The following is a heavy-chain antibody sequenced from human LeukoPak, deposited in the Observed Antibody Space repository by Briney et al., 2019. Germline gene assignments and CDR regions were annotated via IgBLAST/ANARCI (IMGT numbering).Heavy chain of an antibody. CDR3: ARVTSSGYYSSYFDL. J-gene: IGHJ2*01. V-gene: IGHV4-34*01. CDR1: GGSYSGYY. D-gene: IGHD3-22*01. CDR2: INHSGST. Sequence: SETLSLTCAAYGGSYSGYYWSLIRQPAGKGLEWIGEINHSGSTNYNPSLKSRVTISVDTSKNQFSLKLSSVTTADTAVYYCARVTSSGYYSSYFDLWGRGTLVTVSS.